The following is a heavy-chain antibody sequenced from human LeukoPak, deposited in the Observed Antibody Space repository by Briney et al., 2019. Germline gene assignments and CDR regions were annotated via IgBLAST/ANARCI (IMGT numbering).Heavy chain of an antibody. Sequence: GGSLRLSCLASGFTFSSYVMNWIRQAPGKGLEWVSAISGSGGSTYYADSVKGRFTISRDNSKNTLYLQMNSLRAEDTAVYYCAKDLERDGYNNFDYWGQGTLVTVSS. CDR3: AKDLERDGYNNFDY. D-gene: IGHD5-24*01. V-gene: IGHV3-23*01. CDR1: GFTFSSYV. J-gene: IGHJ4*02. CDR2: ISGSGGST.